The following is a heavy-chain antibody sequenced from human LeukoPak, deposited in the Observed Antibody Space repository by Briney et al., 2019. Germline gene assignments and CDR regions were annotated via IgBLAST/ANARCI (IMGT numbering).Heavy chain of an antibody. V-gene: IGHV3-30-3*01. CDR3: ARGAPHQEFYDFWSGYPAKYYFDY. D-gene: IGHD3-3*01. Sequence: PGGSLRLSCVASGFTFSNYAMHWVRQAPGKGLEWVAVISYDGSNKFYAVSLKGRFSISRDNSMNTLYLQMNTLRAEDTAVYYCARGAPHQEFYDFWSGYPAKYYFDYWGQGTLVTVS. J-gene: IGHJ4*02. CDR1: GFTFSNYA. CDR2: ISYDGSNK.